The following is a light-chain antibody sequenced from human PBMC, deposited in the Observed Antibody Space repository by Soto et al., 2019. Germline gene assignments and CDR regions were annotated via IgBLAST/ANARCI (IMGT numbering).Light chain of an antibody. CDR2: AAS. V-gene: IGKV1-5*01. Sequence: DIQMTQSPSSLSASVGDSITITCRASQSISNFLNWYQHKPGEAPKLLIYAASSLQSGVPSRFSGSGSGTKFTLTIASLQPDDFATYYCQQYNSYSRITFGQGTRLEIK. J-gene: IGKJ5*01. CDR1: QSISNF. CDR3: QQYNSYSRIT.